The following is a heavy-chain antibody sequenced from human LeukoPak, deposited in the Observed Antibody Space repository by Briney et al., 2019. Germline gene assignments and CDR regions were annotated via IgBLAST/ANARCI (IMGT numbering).Heavy chain of an antibody. J-gene: IGHJ6*02. CDR1: GYTFTSYY. Sequence: AAVKVSGKASGYTFTSYYINWVRQATGQGLEWMGWMNPNSGNTGYAQKFQGRVTMTRNTSISTAYMELSSLRSEDTAVYYCARGEPTYYYYYGMDVWGQGTTVTVSS. D-gene: IGHD1-14*01. CDR3: ARGEPTYYYYYGMDV. V-gene: IGHV1-8*01. CDR2: MNPNSGNT.